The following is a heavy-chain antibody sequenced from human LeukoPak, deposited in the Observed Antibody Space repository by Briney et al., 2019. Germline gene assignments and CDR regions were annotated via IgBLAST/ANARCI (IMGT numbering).Heavy chain of an antibody. CDR2: IFPSGGEI. Sequence: GGSLRLSCEASGFTFSTFAMIWVRQPPGKGLEWVSSIFPSGGEIHYADSVRGRFTISRDNSKNTLYLQMNSLRAEDTAVYYCAKSMDILTGYLWSLDYWGQGTLVTVSS. CDR3: AKSMDILTGYLWSLDY. CDR1: GFTFSTFA. D-gene: IGHD3-9*01. V-gene: IGHV3-23*01. J-gene: IGHJ4*02.